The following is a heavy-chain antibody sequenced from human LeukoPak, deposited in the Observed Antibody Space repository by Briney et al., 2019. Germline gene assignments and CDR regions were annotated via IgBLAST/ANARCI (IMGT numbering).Heavy chain of an antibody. CDR3: AKRKSGSHFWGDHHGVFDL. Sequence: GRSLRHSCAASGFTFNTYAMHWVRQSPGKGLEWVALMSYDGSKKDYADSVKGRFTISRDNSKNTLYLDMNSLRVEDTAVYYCAKRKSGSHFWGDHHGVFDLWGQGTMVTVSS. D-gene: IGHD1-26*01. V-gene: IGHV3-30*18. CDR2: MSYDGSKK. CDR1: GFTFNTYA. J-gene: IGHJ3*01.